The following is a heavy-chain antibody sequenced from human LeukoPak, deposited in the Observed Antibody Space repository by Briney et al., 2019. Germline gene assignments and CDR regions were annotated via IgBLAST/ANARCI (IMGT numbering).Heavy chain of an antibody. CDR3: AGDSRGYYTFDY. Sequence: GSLRLSCAASGFTFRSYWMSWVRQAPGKGLEWVANIKQDGSEKFYVDSVKGRFTISRDNAKNSLFLQMNLLRAEDTAVYYCAGDSRGYYTFDYWGQGTLVTVSS. CDR1: GFTFRSYW. J-gene: IGHJ4*02. CDR2: IKQDGSEK. D-gene: IGHD3-3*01. V-gene: IGHV3-7*05.